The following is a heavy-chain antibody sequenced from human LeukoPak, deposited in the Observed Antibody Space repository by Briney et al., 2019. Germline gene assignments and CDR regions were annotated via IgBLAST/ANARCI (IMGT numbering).Heavy chain of an antibody. CDR3: AKDWHILTGRNCFDP. CDR2: IIPIFGTA. D-gene: IGHD3-9*01. J-gene: IGHJ5*02. CDR1: GGTFSNYG. V-gene: IGHV1-69*06. Sequence: SVKVSCKASGGTFSNYGISWVRQAPGQGLEWMGGIIPIFGTANYAQKFQGRVTLTADKSTSTAYMELSSLRFDDTATYYCAKDWHILTGRNCFDPWGQGTLVTVSS.